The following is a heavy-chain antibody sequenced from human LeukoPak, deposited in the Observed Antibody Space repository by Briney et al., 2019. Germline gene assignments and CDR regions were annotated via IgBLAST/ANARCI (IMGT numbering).Heavy chain of an antibody. CDR1: GFSLSTNGVG. D-gene: IGHD6-13*01. CDR3: AHRLTGYNSNWYHGYFDY. CDR2: IYWDDDK. Sequence: GPTLVKPTQTLTLTCTFSGFSLSTNGVGVGWIRQPPGEALEWLTLIYWDDDKRYNPSLKSRLTVTKDVSKNQVVLTLTNMDPVDTATYYCAHRLTGYNSNWYHGYFDYWGQGTLVTVSS. J-gene: IGHJ4*02. V-gene: IGHV2-5*02.